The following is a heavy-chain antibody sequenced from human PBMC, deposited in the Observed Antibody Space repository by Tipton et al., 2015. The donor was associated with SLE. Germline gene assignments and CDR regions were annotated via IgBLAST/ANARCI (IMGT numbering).Heavy chain of an antibody. CDR3: ARAAFEGHCSSTSCSPGPFDY. J-gene: IGHJ4*02. CDR2: IYYSGST. D-gene: IGHD2-2*01. V-gene: IGHV4-31*03. Sequence: TLSLTCTVSGGSISSGGYYWSWIRQHPGKGLEWIGYIYYSGSTYYNPSLKSRVTISVDTSKNQFSLKLSSVTAAATAVYYCARAAFEGHCSSTSCSPGPFDYWGQGTLVTVSS. CDR1: GGSISSGGYY.